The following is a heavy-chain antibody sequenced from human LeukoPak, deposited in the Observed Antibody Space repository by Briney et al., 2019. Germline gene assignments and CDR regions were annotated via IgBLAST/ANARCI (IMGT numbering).Heavy chain of an antibody. CDR3: VSFYETY. J-gene: IGHJ4*02. Sequence: PGGSLRLSCAASGNYWMLWVRQAPGKGLLWVSHINSDGSWTSYADSVKGRFTISKDNAKNTVYLQMNNLRAEDTAVYYCVSFYETYWGRGTLVTVSS. CDR1: GNYW. V-gene: IGHV3-74*01. CDR2: INSDGSWT. D-gene: IGHD2/OR15-2a*01.